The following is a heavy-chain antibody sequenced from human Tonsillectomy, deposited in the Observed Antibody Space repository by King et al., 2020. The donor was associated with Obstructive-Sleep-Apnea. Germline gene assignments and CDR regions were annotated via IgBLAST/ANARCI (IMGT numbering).Heavy chain of an antibody. Sequence: VQLVESGGGLVKPGGSLRLSCAASGARFSKAYMSLVRQAPGKGLEWVVRIKSKMDGGTTNYGVPGKCRFTISRDDSKNTVYLQMNSLKIEDTGVYYCRDRSGMWYGVDVWGQGNAVTVSS. CDR1: GARFSKAY. J-gene: IGHJ6*02. CDR2: IKSKMDGGTT. V-gene: IGHV3-15*01. CDR3: RDRSGMWYGVDV. D-gene: IGHD3-10*01.